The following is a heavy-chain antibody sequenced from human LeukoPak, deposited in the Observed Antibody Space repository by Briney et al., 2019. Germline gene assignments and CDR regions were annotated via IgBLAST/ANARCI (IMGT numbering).Heavy chain of an antibody. J-gene: IGHJ6*03. CDR3: AKDLLVTILAPYYIDV. D-gene: IGHD2-2*01. CDR1: GFTFSSYA. Sequence: GGSLRLSCAASGFTFSSYAMSWVRQAPGKGLEWVSAISGSGGSTYYADSVKGRFTISRDNSKNTLYLQMSSLRAEDTAVYYCAKDLLVTILAPYYIDVWGKGTTVTVSS. V-gene: IGHV3-23*01. CDR2: ISGSGGST.